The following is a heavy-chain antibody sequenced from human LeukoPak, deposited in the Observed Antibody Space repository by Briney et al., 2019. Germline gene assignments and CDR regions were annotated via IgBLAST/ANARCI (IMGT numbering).Heavy chain of an antibody. D-gene: IGHD5-18*01. CDR1: GFTASSNS. V-gene: IGHV3-7*01. CDR2: IKKDGSEK. CDR3: ARHLSGVTGYTYGRGIDY. Sequence: GGSLRLSCTVSGFTASSNSMSWVRQAPGKGLEWVANIKKDGSEKYYVDSVKGRFTISRDNAKKSLYLQMNSLRAEDTAVYYCARHLSGVTGYTYGRGIDYWGQGTLVTVSS. J-gene: IGHJ4*02.